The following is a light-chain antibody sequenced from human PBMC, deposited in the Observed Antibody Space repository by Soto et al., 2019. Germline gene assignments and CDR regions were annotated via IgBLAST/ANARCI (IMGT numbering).Light chain of an antibody. Sequence: DIVMTQSPLSLPVTPGEPASISCRSSQSLLHSNGYKYLDWYLQKPGQSPQLLIYLGSNRASGVPDRFSGSGSGTDCTLKISRVEADEVGVYYCMQALQTPRTFGGGTQVEIK. CDR3: MQALQTPRT. V-gene: IGKV2-28*01. CDR2: LGS. CDR1: QSLLHSNGYKY. J-gene: IGKJ4*01.